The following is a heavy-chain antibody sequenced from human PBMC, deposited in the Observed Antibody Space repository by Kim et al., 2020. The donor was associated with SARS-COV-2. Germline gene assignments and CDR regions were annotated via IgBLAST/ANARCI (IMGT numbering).Heavy chain of an antibody. CDR2: ISSSGVT. J-gene: IGHJ4*02. D-gene: IGHD5-18*01. CDR1: AGSLSTYY. CDR3: ARGGDTAQELDLDF. V-gene: IGHV4-59*08. Sequence: SETLSLTCTVSAGSLSTYYWSWIRQPPGKGLEWIGYISSSGVTNSNPSLRSRVTMSVDTSKKQFSLRLSSVTAADTAVYYCARGGDTAQELDLDFWGQGILVTVSS.